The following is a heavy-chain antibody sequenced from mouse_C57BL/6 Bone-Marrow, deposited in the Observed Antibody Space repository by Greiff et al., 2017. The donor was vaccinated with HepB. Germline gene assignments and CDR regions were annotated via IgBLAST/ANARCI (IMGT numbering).Heavy chain of an antibody. CDR3: ARARYYYGSSYCWYFDV. CDR1: GYTFTSYG. V-gene: IGHV1-58*01. Sequence: VQLQQSGAELVRPGSSVKMSCKTSGYTFTSYGINWVKQRPGQGLEWIGYIYIGSGYTEYNEKFKGKATLTSDTSSSTAYMQLSSLTSEDSAIYICARARYYYGSSYCWYFDVWGTGTTVTVSS. D-gene: IGHD1-1*01. CDR2: IYIGSGYT. J-gene: IGHJ1*03.